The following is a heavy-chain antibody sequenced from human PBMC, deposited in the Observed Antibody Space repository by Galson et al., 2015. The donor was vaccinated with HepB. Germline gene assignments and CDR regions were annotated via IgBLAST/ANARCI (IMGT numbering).Heavy chain of an antibody. CDR1: GFTFSSYS. CDR2: ISSSSSYI. D-gene: IGHD6-13*01. V-gene: IGHV3-21*01. J-gene: IGHJ4*02. Sequence: SLRLSCAASGFTFSSYSMNWVRQAPGKGLEWVSSISSSSSYIYYPDSVKGRFTISRDNAKNSLYLQMNSLRAEDTAVYYCARESIAGSSSWNFDYWGQGTLVTVSS. CDR3: ARESIAGSSSWNFDY.